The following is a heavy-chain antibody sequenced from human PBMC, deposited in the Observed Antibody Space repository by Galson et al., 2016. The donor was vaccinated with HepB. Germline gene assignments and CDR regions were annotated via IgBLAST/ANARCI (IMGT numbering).Heavy chain of an antibody. D-gene: IGHD2-8*02. V-gene: IGHV3-53*01. Sequence: SLRLSCAASGFTITTTYMTWVRQAPGKGLEWVSVIYSDGRTFSVDSVRGRFTISRDDSKNTLYLQMNSLRGDDTAVYYCAQNADCTGGTQCCMGWFDPWGQGTLVTVSS. CDR2: IYSDGRT. J-gene: IGHJ5*02. CDR3: AQNADCTGGTQCCMGWFDP. CDR1: GFTITTTY.